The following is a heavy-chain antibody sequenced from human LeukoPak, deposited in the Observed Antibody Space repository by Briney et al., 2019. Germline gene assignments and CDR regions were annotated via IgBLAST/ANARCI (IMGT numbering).Heavy chain of an antibody. CDR2: IYYSGST. V-gene: IGHV4-31*02. Sequence: IGHIYYSGSTYYKPSLRSRVTISVATSKNQFSLKLTSVTAADTAVYYCARVAAYYFYGMDVWGQGTTVTVSS. CDR3: ARVAAYYFYGMDV. J-gene: IGHJ6*02.